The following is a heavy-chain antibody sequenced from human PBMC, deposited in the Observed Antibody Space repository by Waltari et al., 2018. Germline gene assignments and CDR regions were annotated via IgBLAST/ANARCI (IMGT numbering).Heavy chain of an antibody. D-gene: IGHD3-3*01. CDR3: ARDYDFWSGYYGMDV. CDR1: GLTVSSNY. V-gene: IGHV3-53*01. Sequence: EVQLVESGGGLIQPGGSLRLSCAASGLTVSSNYMSGVRQAPGKGLEWVSVIYSGGSTYYADSVKGRFTISRDNSKNTLYLQMNSLRAEDTAVYYCARDYDFWSGYYGMDVWGQGTTVTVSS. CDR2: IYSGGST. J-gene: IGHJ6*02.